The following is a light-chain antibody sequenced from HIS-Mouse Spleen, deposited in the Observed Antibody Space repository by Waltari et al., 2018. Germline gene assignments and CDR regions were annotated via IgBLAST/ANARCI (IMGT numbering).Light chain of an antibody. Sequence: QSALTHHASVYGTPGQPSTISCTGPSSNVGGYNYVSWYQPHPRKAPKLMIYDVSNRPSGVSNRFSGSKSGNTASLTISGLQAEDEADYYCSSYTSSSTLRYVFGTGTKVTVL. J-gene: IGLJ1*01. CDR1: SSNVGGYNY. CDR2: DVS. V-gene: IGLV2-14*03. CDR3: SSYTSSSTLRYV.